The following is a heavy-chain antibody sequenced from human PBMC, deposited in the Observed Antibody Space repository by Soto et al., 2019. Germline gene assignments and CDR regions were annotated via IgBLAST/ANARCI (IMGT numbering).Heavy chain of an antibody. J-gene: IGHJ6*03. D-gene: IGHD1-7*01. CDR1: GYTFTSYG. CDR2: ISAYNGNT. CDR3: ARVTRELRNYYYYYYMDV. V-gene: IGHV1-18*01. Sequence: ASVKVSCKASGYTFTSYGISWVRQAPGQGLEWMGWISAYNGNTNYAQKLQGRVTMTTDTSTSPAYMELRSLRSDDTAVYYCARVTRELRNYYYYYYMDVWGKGTTVTVSS.